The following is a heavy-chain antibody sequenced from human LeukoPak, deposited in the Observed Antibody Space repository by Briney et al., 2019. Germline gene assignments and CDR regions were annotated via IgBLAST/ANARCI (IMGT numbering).Heavy chain of an antibody. J-gene: IGHJ4*02. CDR3: ARGPTVLYFDY. D-gene: IGHD1-14*01. CDR1: GYTFTSYG. CDR2: INPSSGST. Sequence: ASVKISCKASGYTFTSYGIRWVRQAPGQGLEWMGVINPSSGSTTYAQSFQGRVTMTRDKSTSTAYMELSSLGSEDTAVYYCARGPTVLYFDYWGQGTLVTVSS. V-gene: IGHV1-46*01.